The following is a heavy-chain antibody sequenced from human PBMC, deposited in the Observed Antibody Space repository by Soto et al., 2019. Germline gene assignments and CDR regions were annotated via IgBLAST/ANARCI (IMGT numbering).Heavy chain of an antibody. D-gene: IGHD2-15*01. CDR1: GGSISSGGYS. Sequence: QLQLQESGSGLVKPSQTLSLTCAVSGGSISSGGYSWSWIRQPPGKGLEWIGYIHHSGSTYYNPSLKSRVTLSVDRSKNQFSLKLSSVTAADTAVYYCARTYCSGGSCYWFDPWGQGTLVTVSS. V-gene: IGHV4-30-2*01. J-gene: IGHJ5*02. CDR3: ARTYCSGGSCYWFDP. CDR2: IHHSGST.